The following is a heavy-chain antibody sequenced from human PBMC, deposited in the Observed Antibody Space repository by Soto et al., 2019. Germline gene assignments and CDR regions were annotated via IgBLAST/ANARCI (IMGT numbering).Heavy chain of an antibody. CDR2: IYASGAT. J-gene: IGHJ4*02. V-gene: IGHV4-59*01. CDR3: ARSHSFDGSIYHYYFDF. CDR1: GGSISTYY. Sequence: PSETLSLNCTVSGGSISTYYWSWIRQPPGGTLEWIGYIYASGATTYNPSLESRVTMSVDMPNNEFSLELTSLTAADTAVYYCARSHSFDGSIYHYYFDFWGQGTLVTVSS. D-gene: IGHD3-10*01.